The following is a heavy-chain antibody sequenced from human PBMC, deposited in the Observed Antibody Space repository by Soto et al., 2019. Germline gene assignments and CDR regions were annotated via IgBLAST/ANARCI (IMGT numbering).Heavy chain of an antibody. CDR3: ARGGPLITGTTVPPFDY. V-gene: IGHV1-18*04. D-gene: IGHD1-7*01. CDR1: GYTFTSYG. Sequence: GASVKVSCKASGYTFTSYGISWVRQAPGQGLEWMGWISAYNGNTNYAQKLQGRVTMATDTSTSTAYMELRSLRSDDTAVYYCARGGPLITGTTVPPFDYWGQGTLVTVSS. J-gene: IGHJ4*02. CDR2: ISAYNGNT.